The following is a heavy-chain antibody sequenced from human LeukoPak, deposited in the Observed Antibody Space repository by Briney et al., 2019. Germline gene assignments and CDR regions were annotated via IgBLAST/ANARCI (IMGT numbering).Heavy chain of an antibody. CDR2: IYTSGSS. CDR1: VGSISGYY. V-gene: IGHV4-4*07. D-gene: IGHD2-15*01. Sequence: DTLSLTCTLSVGSISGYYWSWIRQPAGKGLEWIGRIYTSGSSNYSPSLKSRVTMPVDTPKTQFYLKLSSVTAADTAVYYCARDHCSGGTCYFPLDYWGQGTLVTVSS. J-gene: IGHJ4*02. CDR3: ARDHCSGGTCYFPLDY.